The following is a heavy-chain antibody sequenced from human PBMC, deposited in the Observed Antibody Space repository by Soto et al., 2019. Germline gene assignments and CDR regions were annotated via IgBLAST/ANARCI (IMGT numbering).Heavy chain of an antibody. Sequence: QVQLVQSGAEVKKPGASVMVSCKTSGYIFTSYGISWVRQAPGQGLEWKGWITAYNGNTNYAQKLQGRVTMTTDTSTTTAYMELRSLRSDDTAVYYCARGGVGSTAGWFDPWGQGTLVTVSS. CDR3: ARGGVGSTAGWFDP. D-gene: IGHD1-26*01. J-gene: IGHJ5*02. CDR2: ITAYNGNT. CDR1: GYIFTSYG. V-gene: IGHV1-18*01.